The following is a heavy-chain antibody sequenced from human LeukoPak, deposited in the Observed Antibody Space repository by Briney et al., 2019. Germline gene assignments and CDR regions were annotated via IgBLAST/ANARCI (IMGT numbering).Heavy chain of an antibody. V-gene: IGHV3-48*02. CDR1: GFTLSTYS. CDR3: ARGRGAAAGTRIFDY. Sequence: GGSLRLSCAASGFTLSTYSMNWVRQAPGKGLEWISYISSRSSIIYYADSVKGRFTISRDNAQQSLYLQMNSLRDEDTAVYYCARGRGAAAGTRIFDYWGQGTLVTVSS. D-gene: IGHD6-13*01. CDR2: ISSRSSII. J-gene: IGHJ4*02.